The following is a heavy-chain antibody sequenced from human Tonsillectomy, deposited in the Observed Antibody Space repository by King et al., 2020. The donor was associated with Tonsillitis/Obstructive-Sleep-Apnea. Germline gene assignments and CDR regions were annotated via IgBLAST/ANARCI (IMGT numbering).Heavy chain of an antibody. V-gene: IGHV2-70*15. CDR2: IDWDDDK. CDR1: GFSLSTNGMC. J-gene: IGHJ6*03. CDR3: ARKTHYCSSTTCYSSYYYYYMDV. Sequence: VTLKESGPALVKPTQTLTLTCTFSGFSLSTNGMCVSWIRQPPGKALEWLARIDWDDDKYYSTSLKTRLIISKDTSKNQVVLTMTNMDSVDTDTYYCARKTHYCSSTTCYSSYYYYYMDVWGKGTTVTVSS. D-gene: IGHD2-2*02.